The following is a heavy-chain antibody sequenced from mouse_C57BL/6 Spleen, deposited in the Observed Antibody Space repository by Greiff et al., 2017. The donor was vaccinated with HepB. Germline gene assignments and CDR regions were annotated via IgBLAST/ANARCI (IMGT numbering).Heavy chain of an antibody. J-gene: IGHJ3*01. CDR1: GYSFTGYY. CDR3: ARRAEEAWFAY. CDR2: INPSTGGT. V-gene: IGHV1-42*01. Sequence: VQLQQSGPELVKPGASVKISCKASGYSFTGYYMNWVKQSPEKSLEWIGEINPSTGGTTYNQKFKAKATLTVDKSSSTAYMQLKSLTSEDSAVYYCARRAEEAWFAYWGQGTLVTVSA.